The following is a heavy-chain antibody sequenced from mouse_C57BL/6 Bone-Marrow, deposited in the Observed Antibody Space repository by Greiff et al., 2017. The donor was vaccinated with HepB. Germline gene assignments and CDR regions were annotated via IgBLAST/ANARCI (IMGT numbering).Heavy chain of an antibody. Sequence: ESGPGMVKPSQSLSLTCTVTGYSITSGYDWHWIRHFPGNKLEWMGYISYSGSTNYNPSLKSRISITHDTSKNHFFLKLNSVTTEDTATYYCAREILPSYAMDYWGQGTSVTVSS. CDR3: AREILPSYAMDY. CDR2: ISYSGST. V-gene: IGHV3-1*01. J-gene: IGHJ4*01. D-gene: IGHD1-1*01. CDR1: GYSITSGYD.